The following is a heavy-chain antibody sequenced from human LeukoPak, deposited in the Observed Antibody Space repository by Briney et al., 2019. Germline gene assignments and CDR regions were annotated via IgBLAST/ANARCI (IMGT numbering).Heavy chain of an antibody. J-gene: IGHJ4*02. Sequence: PSETLSLTCAVYGGSFSGYYWSWIRQPPGKGLEWIGEINHSGSTNYNPSLKSRVTIPVDTSKNQFSLKLSSVTAADTAVYYCARDRSMTYDYWGQGTLVTVSS. CDR2: INHSGST. V-gene: IGHV4-34*01. CDR3: ARDRSMTYDY. CDR1: GGSFSGYY.